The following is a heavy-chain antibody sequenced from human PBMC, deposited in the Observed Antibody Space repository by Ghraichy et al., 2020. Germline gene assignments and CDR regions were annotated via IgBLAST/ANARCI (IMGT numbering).Heavy chain of an antibody. V-gene: IGHV4-61*01. CDR3: AGRVRGVYFDY. D-gene: IGHD3-10*01. CDR1: GGSVSSCSYY. Sequence: SETLSLTCTVSGGSVSSCSYYWIWIPPPPGQELEWIGYIYYSGITNYNPSLKSRITISVDTTKNQFSLKLSSVTAADTAVYYCAGRVRGVYFDYWGQGTLVTVSS. CDR2: IYYSGIT. J-gene: IGHJ4*02.